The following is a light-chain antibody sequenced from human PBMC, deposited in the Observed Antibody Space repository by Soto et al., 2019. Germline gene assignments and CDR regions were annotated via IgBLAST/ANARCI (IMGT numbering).Light chain of an antibody. CDR1: SSDVGGHNY. CDR3: SSYTSSTTLDVV. J-gene: IGLJ2*01. Sequence: QSVLTQPPSVSGSPGQSITISCTGTSSDVGGHNYVSWYQQHPGTAPKLMIYEVTNRPSGVSNRFSGSKSGNTASLTISGLQAEDEADYYCSSYTSSTTLDVVFGGGTKLTVL. CDR2: EVT. V-gene: IGLV2-14*01.